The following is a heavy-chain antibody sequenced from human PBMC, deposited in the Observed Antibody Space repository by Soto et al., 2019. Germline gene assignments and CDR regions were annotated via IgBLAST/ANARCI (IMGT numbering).Heavy chain of an antibody. CDR2: ISGSGGST. Sequence: GGSLRLSCVGSEFTFSSYAMSWVRQAPGKGLEWVSAISGSGGSTYYADSVKGRFTISRDNSKNTLYLQMNSLRAEDTAVYYCAKDGALRDFWSGYTNWFDPWGQGTLVTVSS. J-gene: IGHJ5*02. CDR3: AKDGALRDFWSGYTNWFDP. D-gene: IGHD3-3*01. CDR1: EFTFSSYA. V-gene: IGHV3-23*01.